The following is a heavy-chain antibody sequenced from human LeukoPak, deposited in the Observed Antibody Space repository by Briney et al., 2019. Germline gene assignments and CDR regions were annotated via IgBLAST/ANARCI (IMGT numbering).Heavy chain of an antibody. Sequence: GGSLRLSCAASGFTCSNYAFHWVRQAPGKELEWVSVISYDGSKTYYADAVKGRFTISRDNSKNMLYLQMNSLRAEDTAVYYCARYSFKGFDYWGQGTLVTVSS. CDR3: ARYSFKGFDY. J-gene: IGHJ4*02. D-gene: IGHD2-21*01. CDR2: ISYDGSKT. V-gene: IGHV3-30*04. CDR1: GFTCSNYA.